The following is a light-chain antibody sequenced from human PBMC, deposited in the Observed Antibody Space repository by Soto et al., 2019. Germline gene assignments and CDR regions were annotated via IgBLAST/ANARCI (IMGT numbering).Light chain of an antibody. CDR2: PAS. CDR1: QPISSW. J-gene: IGKJ1*01. Sequence: DIQMTQSPSSISASVGDRVTITCRASQPISSWLAWYQQVPGQAPYLLIYPASTLQSGVPSTFHGSGSGTDFNLTINSLQPEDFATYYCQQGYNFPRAFGQGPRVEI. V-gene: IGKV1-12*01. CDR3: QQGYNFPRA.